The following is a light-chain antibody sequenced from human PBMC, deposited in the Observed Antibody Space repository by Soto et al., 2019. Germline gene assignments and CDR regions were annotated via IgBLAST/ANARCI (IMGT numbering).Light chain of an antibody. CDR1: SSDVGRYNY. CDR3: CSYAGMTVI. J-gene: IGLJ2*01. Sequence: QSALTQPPSASGSPGQSVTISCTGTSSDVGRYNYVSWFQQHPGKAPKFMIYEVSKRPSGVPDRFSGSKSGNTASLTVSGLQDEDEDDYYCCSYAGMTVIFGGGTKVTVL. V-gene: IGLV2-8*01. CDR2: EVS.